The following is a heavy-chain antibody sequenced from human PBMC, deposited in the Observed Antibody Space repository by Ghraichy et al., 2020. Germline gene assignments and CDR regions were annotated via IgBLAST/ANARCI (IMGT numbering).Heavy chain of an antibody. Sequence: GESLNISCAASGFTFSDYYMSWIRQAPGKGLEWVSYISSSGSTIYYADSVKGRFTISRDNAKNSLYLQMNSLRAEDTAVYYCARVGARWALDAFDIWGQGTMVTVSS. D-gene: IGHD3-16*01. J-gene: IGHJ3*02. V-gene: IGHV3-11*01. CDR1: GFTFSDYY. CDR2: ISSSGSTI. CDR3: ARVGARWALDAFDI.